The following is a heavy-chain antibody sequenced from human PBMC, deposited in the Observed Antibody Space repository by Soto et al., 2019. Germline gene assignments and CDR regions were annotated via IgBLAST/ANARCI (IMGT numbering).Heavy chain of an antibody. CDR3: AGQPTAGSYYDLGSYYYYYAMDV. CDR1: GGSFSGYY. Sequence: SETLSLTCAVYGGSFSGYYWTWIRQPPGTGLEWIGEINHSGSTNYNPSLKSRVTISVDTSKNQFSLKLTSVTAADTAVYYCAGQPTAGSYYDLGSYYYYYAMDVWGQGTTVTVSS. CDR2: INHSGST. J-gene: IGHJ6*02. V-gene: IGHV4-34*01. D-gene: IGHD3-10*01.